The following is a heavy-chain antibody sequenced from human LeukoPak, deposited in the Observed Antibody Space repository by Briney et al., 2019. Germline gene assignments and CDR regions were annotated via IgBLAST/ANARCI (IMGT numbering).Heavy chain of an antibody. D-gene: IGHD3-10*01. V-gene: IGHV1-69*13. Sequence: GASVKVSCKASGGTFSSYAISWVRQAPGQGLEWMGGIIPIFGTANYAQKFQGRVTITADESTSTAYMELSSLRSEDTAVYYCARETYYYGSGSKGYSYMDVWGKGTTVTISS. CDR2: IIPIFGTA. J-gene: IGHJ6*03. CDR3: ARETYYYGSGSKGYSYMDV. CDR1: GGTFSSYA.